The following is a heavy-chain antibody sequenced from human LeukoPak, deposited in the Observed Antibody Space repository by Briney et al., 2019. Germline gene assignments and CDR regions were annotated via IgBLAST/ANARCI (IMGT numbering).Heavy chain of an antibody. CDR3: ARRYGDYRNYGMDV. J-gene: IGHJ6*02. CDR1: GFTFSDYY. V-gene: IGHV3-11*01. Sequence: GGSLRLSCAASGFTFSDYYMSWIRQAPGKGLEWVSYISSSGSTIYYADSVKGRFTISRDNAKNSLFLEMNSLRVEDTAVYYCARRYGDYRNYGMDVWGQGTTVTVSS. CDR2: ISSSGSTI. D-gene: IGHD4-17*01.